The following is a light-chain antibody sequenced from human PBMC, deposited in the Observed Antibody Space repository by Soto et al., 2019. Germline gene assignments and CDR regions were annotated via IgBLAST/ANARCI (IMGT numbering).Light chain of an antibody. CDR2: EVS. CDR1: SSDVGSYNY. J-gene: IGLJ3*02. Sequence: QSALTQPASVSGSPGQSITISCTGTSSDVGSYNYVSWYHHHPGKAPKLMIYEVSNRPSGVSNRFSGSKAGNTASLTISGRQAEDEANYYCSSYTSISTRVFGGGTQLTVL. CDR3: SSYTSISTRV. V-gene: IGLV2-14*01.